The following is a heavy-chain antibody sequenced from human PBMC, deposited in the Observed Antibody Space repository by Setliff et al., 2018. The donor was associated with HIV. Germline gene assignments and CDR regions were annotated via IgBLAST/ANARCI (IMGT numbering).Heavy chain of an antibody. Sequence: SETLSLTCTVSGGSISSISYYWGWIRQPPGKGLEWIGSIYYSGSTYYNPSLKSRVTISVDTSKNQFSLKLNSVTAADTAMYYCARHPPYCSGGSCYRGRGYYFDYWGQGTQVTVSS. CDR3: ARHPPYCSGGSCYRGRGYYFDY. CDR2: IYYSGST. J-gene: IGHJ4*02. CDR1: GGSISSISYY. D-gene: IGHD2-15*01. V-gene: IGHV4-39*01.